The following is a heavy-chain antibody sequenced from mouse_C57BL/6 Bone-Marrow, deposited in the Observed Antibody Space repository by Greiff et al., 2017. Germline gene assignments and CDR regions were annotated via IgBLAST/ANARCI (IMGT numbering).Heavy chain of an antibody. CDR2: IYPGNSDT. Sequence: VQLQQSGTVLARPGASVKMSCKTSGYTFTSYWMHWVKQRPGQGLEWVGAIYPGNSDTSYNQKFKGKAKLTAVTSASTAYMELSSLTNEDSAVYYCTHNWDVDYAMDYWGQGTSVTVSS. D-gene: IGHD4-1*02. V-gene: IGHV1-5*01. CDR3: THNWDVDYAMDY. J-gene: IGHJ4*01. CDR1: GYTFTSYW.